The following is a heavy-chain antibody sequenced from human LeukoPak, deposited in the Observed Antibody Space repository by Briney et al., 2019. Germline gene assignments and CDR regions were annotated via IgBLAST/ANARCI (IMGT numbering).Heavy chain of an antibody. CDR2: IRYDGSNK. CDR3: AKRSRYCSGGSCYSGGHLSY. V-gene: IGHV3-30*02. J-gene: IGHJ4*02. Sequence: GGPLRLSCAASGFTFSSYGMHWVRQAPGKGLEWVAFIRYDGSNKYYADSVKGRFTISRDNSKITLYLQMNSLRAEDTAVYYCAKRSRYCSGGSCYSGGHLSYWGQGTLVTVSS. D-gene: IGHD2-15*01. CDR1: GFTFSSYG.